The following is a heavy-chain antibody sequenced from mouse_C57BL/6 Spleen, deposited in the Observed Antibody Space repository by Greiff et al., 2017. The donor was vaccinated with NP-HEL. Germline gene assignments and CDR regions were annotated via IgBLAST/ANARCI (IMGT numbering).Heavy chain of an antibody. D-gene: IGHD2-5*01. CDR2: INPNNGGT. Sequence: EVQLQQSGPELVKPGASVKIPCKASGYTFTDYHMDWVKQSHGKSLEWIGDINPNNGGTIYNQKFKGKATLTVDKSSSTAYMELRSLTSEDTAVYYCARSPIYSNYFDYWGQGTTLTVSS. CDR3: ARSPIYSNYFDY. J-gene: IGHJ2*01. V-gene: IGHV1-18*01. CDR1: GYTFTDYH.